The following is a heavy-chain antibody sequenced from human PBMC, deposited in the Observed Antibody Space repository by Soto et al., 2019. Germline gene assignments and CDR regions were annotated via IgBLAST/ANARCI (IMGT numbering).Heavy chain of an antibody. D-gene: IGHD3-22*01. CDR1: GFTFSSYW. CDR3: AREGDYYDSSGYYPGAFDI. Sequence: PGGSLRLSCAASGFTFSSYWMHWVRQARGRGLLCVSRINIEGISTSYADSLKGRFTISRDNAKNTLYLQMNSLRAEDTAVYYCAREGDYYDSSGYYPGAFDIWGQGTMVTVSS. CDR2: INIEGIST. J-gene: IGHJ3*02. V-gene: IGHV3-74*01.